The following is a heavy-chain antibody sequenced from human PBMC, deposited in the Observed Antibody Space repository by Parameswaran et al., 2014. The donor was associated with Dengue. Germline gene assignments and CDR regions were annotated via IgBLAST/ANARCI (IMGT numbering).Heavy chain of an antibody. CDR2: ISGSGGST. D-gene: IGHD3-22*01. V-gene: IGHV3-23*01. CDR3: AKDRGAYYYDSSGSAFDI. J-gene: IGHJ3*02. Sequence: RWIRQPPGKGLEWVSAISGSGGSTYYADSVKGRFTISRDNSKNTLYLQMNSLRAEDTAVYYCAKDRGAYYYDSSGSAFDIWGQGTMVTVSS.